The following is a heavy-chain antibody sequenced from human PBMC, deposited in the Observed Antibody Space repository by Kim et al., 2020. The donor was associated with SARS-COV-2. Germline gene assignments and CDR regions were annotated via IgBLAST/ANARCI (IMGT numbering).Heavy chain of an antibody. J-gene: IGHJ3*02. CDR2: IYYSGST. V-gene: IGHV4-31*03. Sequence: SETLSLTCTVSGGSISSGGYYWSWIRQHPGKGLEWIGYIYYSGSTYYNPSLKSRVTISVDTSKNQFSLKLSSVTAADTAVYYCARDFMSGGSGSSHAFDIWGQGTMVTVSS. D-gene: IGHD3-10*01. CDR3: ARDFMSGGSGSSHAFDI. CDR1: GGSISSGGYY.